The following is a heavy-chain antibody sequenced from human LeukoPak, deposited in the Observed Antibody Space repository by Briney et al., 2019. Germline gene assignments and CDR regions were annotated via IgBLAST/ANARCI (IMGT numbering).Heavy chain of an antibody. CDR2: INHSGST. J-gene: IGHJ4*02. D-gene: IGHD3-16*01. V-gene: IGHV4-34*01. CDR3: ARGGGGNLDY. Sequence: SETLSLTCAVYGGSFSGYYWSWIRQPPGKGLEWIGEINHSGSTNYNPSLKSRVTISVDTSKNQFSLKLSSVTAADTAVYYCARGGGGNLDYWGQGTLVTVSP. CDR1: GGSFSGYY.